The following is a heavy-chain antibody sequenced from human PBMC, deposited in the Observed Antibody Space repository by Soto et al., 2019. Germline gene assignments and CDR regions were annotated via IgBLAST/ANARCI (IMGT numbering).Heavy chain of an antibody. CDR3: AWGEYQLPDMDV. D-gene: IGHD2-2*01. Sequence: QVQLVQSGAEVKKPGASVKVSCKASGYTFTGYYMHWVRQAPGQGLEWMGWINPHSGGTNYAQKFQGRVTVTRDTSISTAYMELRRLRSDDTAVYYCAWGEYQLPDMDVWGQGTTVTVSS. CDR2: INPHSGGT. J-gene: IGHJ6*02. V-gene: IGHV1-2*02. CDR1: GYTFTGYY.